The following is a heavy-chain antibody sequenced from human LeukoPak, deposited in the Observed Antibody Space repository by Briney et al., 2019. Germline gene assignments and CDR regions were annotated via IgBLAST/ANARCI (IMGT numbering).Heavy chain of an antibody. CDR1: GFAFSSYW. Sequence: GGSLRLSCVASGFAFSSYWITWVRQAPGKGLQWVAKIEHDGSEKYYEDSVKGRFIISRDNAKNSLYLQMNSLRDEDTAVYYCARDGSGEYSNRFDPWGQGTLVTVSA. CDR2: IEHDGSEK. V-gene: IGHV3-7*01. J-gene: IGHJ5*02. D-gene: IGHD3-10*01. CDR3: ARDGSGEYSNRFDP.